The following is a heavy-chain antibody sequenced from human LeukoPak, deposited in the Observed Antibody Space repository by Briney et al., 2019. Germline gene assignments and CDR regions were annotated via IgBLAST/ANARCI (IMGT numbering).Heavy chain of an antibody. CDR2: INPSSGGT. V-gene: IGHV1-2*02. Sequence: GASVKVSCKASGYTFTGYYMHWVRQAPGQGLEWMGWINPSSGGTNYAQKFQGRVTMTRDTSISTAYMELSRLRSDDTAVYYCASKAAGTDYWGQGTLVTVSS. CDR1: GYTFTGYY. D-gene: IGHD6-13*01. J-gene: IGHJ4*02. CDR3: ASKAAGTDY.